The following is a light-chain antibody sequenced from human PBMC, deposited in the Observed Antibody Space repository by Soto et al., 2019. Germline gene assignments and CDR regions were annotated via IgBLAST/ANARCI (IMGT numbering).Light chain of an antibody. Sequence: QSVLTQPASVSGSPGQSITISCTGTNSDVGGYNYVSWYQQHPGKAPKLMIYEVSNRPSGVSNRFSGSKSGNTASLTISGLQAEDEADYYCSSYTSSSIFVFGTGTKLTVL. CDR2: EVS. J-gene: IGLJ1*01. CDR1: NSDVGGYNY. CDR3: SSYTSSSIFV. V-gene: IGLV2-14*01.